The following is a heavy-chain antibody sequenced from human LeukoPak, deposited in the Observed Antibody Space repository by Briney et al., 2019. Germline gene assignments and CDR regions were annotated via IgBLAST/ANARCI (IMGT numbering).Heavy chain of an antibody. J-gene: IGHJ3*01. CDR2: ITGSGEGT. D-gene: IGHD2/OR15-2a*01. V-gene: IGHV3-23*01. Sequence: PSGGSLRLTCRGSGFAFGNYGMTWVRQAPGKGLEWVSAITGSGEGTRYTDAGTGRFTISRDKSTNNLFLQMASLKADATAEYYSAKDPNCDFLCAFDFWGQGHWSPSL. CDR3: AKDPNCDFLCAFDF. CDR1: GFAFGNYG.